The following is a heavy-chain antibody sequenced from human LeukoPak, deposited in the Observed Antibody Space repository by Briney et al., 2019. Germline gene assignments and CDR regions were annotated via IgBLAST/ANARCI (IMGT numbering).Heavy chain of an antibody. V-gene: IGHV3-21*01. J-gene: IGHJ4*02. CDR2: ISSSSSYI. Sequence: PGGSLRLSCAASGFTFSSYSMNWVRQAPGKGLEWVSSISSSSSYIYYADSVKGRFTISRDNAKNSLYLQMNSLRAEDTAVYYCASLRDPHHQTLTVTTVDYWGQGTLVTVSS. CDR3: ASLRDPHHQTLTVTTVDY. CDR1: GFTFSSYS. D-gene: IGHD4-17*01.